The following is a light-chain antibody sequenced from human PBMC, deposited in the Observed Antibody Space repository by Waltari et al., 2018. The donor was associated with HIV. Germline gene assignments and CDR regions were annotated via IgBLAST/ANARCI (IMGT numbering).Light chain of an antibody. CDR2: NDD. J-gene: IGLJ2*01. CDR1: GIETAS. CDR3: QVWGSKSDII. V-gene: IGLV3-21*02. Sequence: SYALLQPPSLSAAPAQPAPSTCERRGIETASVHWHQHKSGQAPKVVIFNDDRRPAGTPDRFFGTNSGNTATLTINRVEAGDEADYYCQVWGSKSDIIFGGGTKLTV.